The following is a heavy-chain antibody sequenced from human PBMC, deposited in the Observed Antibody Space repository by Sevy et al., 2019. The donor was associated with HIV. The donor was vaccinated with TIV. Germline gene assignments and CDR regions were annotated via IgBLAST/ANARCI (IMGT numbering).Heavy chain of an antibody. CDR2: INSLNNYI. D-gene: IGHD6-25*01. CDR3: ARMGGLTDKGMDV. CDR1: GFTFSSYT. Sequence: GGSLRLSCAASGFTFSSYTINWVRQAPGKGLEWVSSINSLNNYIYYADSMKGRFTISSDNAKRSLFLQMNSLRVEDTAVYYCARMGGLTDKGMDVWGQGTTVTVSS. J-gene: IGHJ6*02. V-gene: IGHV3-21*01.